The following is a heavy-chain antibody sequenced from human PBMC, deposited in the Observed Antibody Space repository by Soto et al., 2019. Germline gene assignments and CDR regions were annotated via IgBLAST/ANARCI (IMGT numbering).Heavy chain of an antibody. CDR3: ERHESGSIAARLDY. J-gene: IGHJ4*02. D-gene: IGHD6-6*01. Sequence: SETLSLTCTVSGVSISSSSYYWGWIRQPPGKGLEWIGSIYYSGSTYYNPSLKSRVTISVDTSKNQFSLKLSSVTAADTAVYYCERHESGSIAARLDYWGQGALVTVSS. V-gene: IGHV4-39*01. CDR1: GVSISSSSYY. CDR2: IYYSGST.